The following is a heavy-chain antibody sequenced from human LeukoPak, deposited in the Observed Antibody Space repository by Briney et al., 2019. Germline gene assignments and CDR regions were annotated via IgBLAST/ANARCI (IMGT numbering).Heavy chain of an antibody. CDR2: ISWNSGSI. CDR3: AKAPPDFWSGFDP. D-gene: IGHD3-3*01. Sequence: GRSLRLSCAASGFTFDDYAMHWVRQAPGKGLEWVSGISWNSGSIGYADSVKGRFTISRDNAKNSLYLQMNSLRAEDTALCYCAKAPPDFWSGFDPWGQGTLVTVSS. V-gene: IGHV3-9*01. J-gene: IGHJ5*02. CDR1: GFTFDDYA.